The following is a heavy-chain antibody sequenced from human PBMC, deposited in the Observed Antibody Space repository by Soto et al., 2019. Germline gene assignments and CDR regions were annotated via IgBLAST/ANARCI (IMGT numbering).Heavy chain of an antibody. Sequence: LGESLKISCKRSGYSFTSYWLSWVRQMPGTGLEWMGRIDPSDSYTNYSPSFQGHVTISADKSISTAYLQWSSLKASDTAMYYCARHAVTHSYGMDVWGQGTTVTVSS. CDR2: IDPSDSYT. D-gene: IGHD2-2*01. CDR3: ARHAVTHSYGMDV. CDR1: GYSFTSYW. J-gene: IGHJ6*02. V-gene: IGHV5-10-1*01.